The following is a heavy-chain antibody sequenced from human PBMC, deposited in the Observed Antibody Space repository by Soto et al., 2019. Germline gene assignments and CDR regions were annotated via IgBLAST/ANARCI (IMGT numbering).Heavy chain of an antibody. CDR2: IIPIFGTA. V-gene: IGHV1-69*01. CDR1: GGTFSSYA. J-gene: IGHJ6*02. D-gene: IGHD2-2*01. CDR3: ARAYRPGYYYYYGMDV. Sequence: QVQLVQSGAEVKKPGSSVKVSCKASGGTFSSYAISWVRQAPGQGLEGMGGIIPIFGTANYAQKFQGRVTITADESTSTAYMELSSLRSEDTAVYYCARAYRPGYYYYYGMDVWGQGTTVTVSS.